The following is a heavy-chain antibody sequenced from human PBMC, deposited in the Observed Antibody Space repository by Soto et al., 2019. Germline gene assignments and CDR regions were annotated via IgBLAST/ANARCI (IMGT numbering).Heavy chain of an antibody. Sequence: GESLKISCKGSGYSFPSYWIGWVRQMPGKGLEWMGIIYPADSDTTYSPSFQGQVTISADKSISTAYLQWSSLKASDTAIYYGARRDGYNSGFDYWRQGTLVTVSS. J-gene: IGHJ4*02. D-gene: IGHD5-12*01. CDR2: IYPADSDT. CDR1: GYSFPSYW. CDR3: ARRDGYNSGFDY. V-gene: IGHV5-51*01.